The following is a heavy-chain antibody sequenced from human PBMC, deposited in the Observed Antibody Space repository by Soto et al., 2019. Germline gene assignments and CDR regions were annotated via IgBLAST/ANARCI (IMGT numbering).Heavy chain of an antibody. CDR1: GFTFSSYS. Sequence: GGSLRLSCAASGFTFSSYSMNWVRQAPGKGLEWVSSISSSSSYIYYADSVKGRFTISRDNAKNSLYLQMNSLRAEDTAAYYCGGGMATFRIYYWGQGTLVTVSS. CDR3: GGGMATFRIYY. CDR2: ISSSSSYI. V-gene: IGHV3-21*01. J-gene: IGHJ4*02. D-gene: IGHD5-12*01.